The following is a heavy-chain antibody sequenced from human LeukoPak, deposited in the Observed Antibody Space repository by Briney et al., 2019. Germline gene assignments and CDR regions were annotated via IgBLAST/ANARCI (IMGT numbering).Heavy chain of an antibody. D-gene: IGHD2-2*01. CDR3: ARHPFGYCSGTSCPYYFDY. CDR2: SSGSSSST. V-gene: IGHV3-23*01. CDR1: GFTFSSYA. Sequence: PGGSLRLSCVGSGFTFSSYAMSWVRQIPGKGREWVSASSGSSSSTYYAPSVKGWFTISRDSSKNTLHLQISSLRAEDPAVYYCARHPFGYCSGTSCPYYFDYWGQGTLVTVSS. J-gene: IGHJ4*02.